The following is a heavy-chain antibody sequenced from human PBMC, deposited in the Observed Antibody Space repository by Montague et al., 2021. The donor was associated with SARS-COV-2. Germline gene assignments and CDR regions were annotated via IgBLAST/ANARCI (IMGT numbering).Heavy chain of an antibody. CDR3: ARGARQGYGFRLGSFDY. J-gene: IGHJ4*02. CDR1: GGFFSGYS. Sequence: SETLSLTCAVYGGFFSGYSWNWIRQPPGKGLEWIGEINHGGSTNYNPSXXSRVTMSVDTSKNQFSLKLSSVTAADTAVYYCARGARQGYGFRLGSFDYWGQGTLVTVSS. D-gene: IGHD3-10*01. CDR2: INHGGST. V-gene: IGHV4-34*01.